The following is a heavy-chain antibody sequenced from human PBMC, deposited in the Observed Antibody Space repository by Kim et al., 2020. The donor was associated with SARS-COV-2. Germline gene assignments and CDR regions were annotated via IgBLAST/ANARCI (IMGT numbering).Heavy chain of an antibody. J-gene: IGHJ4*02. CDR1: GFTFSTYA. D-gene: IGHD6-13*01. CDR3: ADTWYGRVF. V-gene: IGHV3-23*01. CDR2: ISGGGHTI. Sequence: GGSLRLSCAASGFTFSTYAMSWVRQAPGKGLEWVSGISGGGHTIPYADSVKGRFTSSRDNSKNMLYLQMNSLITEDTAIYYCADTWYGRVFWGQGTLGTVSS.